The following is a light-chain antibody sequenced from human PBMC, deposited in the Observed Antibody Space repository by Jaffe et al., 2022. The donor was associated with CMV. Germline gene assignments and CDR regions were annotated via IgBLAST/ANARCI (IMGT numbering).Light chain of an antibody. CDR3: QKYGSSSGFT. Sequence: EVVLTQSPGTLSLSPGDRATLSCRASQSVSSSYLAWYQQKPGQAPRLLIYGASSRATGIPDRFSGSGSGTDFTLTISRLEPEDFAVYYCQKYGSSSGFTFGPGTKVDI. J-gene: IGKJ3*01. CDR2: GAS. V-gene: IGKV3-20*01. CDR1: QSVSSSY.